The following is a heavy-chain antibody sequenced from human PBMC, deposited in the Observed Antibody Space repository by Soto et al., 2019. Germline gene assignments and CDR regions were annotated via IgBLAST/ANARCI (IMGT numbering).Heavy chain of an antibody. D-gene: IGHD6-19*01. CDR1: GFTFSSYA. J-gene: IGHJ4*02. CDR2: ISGSGGST. Sequence: PGGSPRLSCAASGFTFSSYAMSWVRQAPGKGLEWVSAISGSGGSTYYADSVKGRFTISRDNSKNTLYLQMNSLRAEDTALYYCAKDMAVPGYSSGWATRFDYWGQGTLVTVSS. CDR3: AKDMAVPGYSSGWATRFDY. V-gene: IGHV3-23*01.